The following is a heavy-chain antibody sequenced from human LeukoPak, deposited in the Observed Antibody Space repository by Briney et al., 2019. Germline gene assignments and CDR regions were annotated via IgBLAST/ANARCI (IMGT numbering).Heavy chain of an antibody. CDR3: ARDYDFWSGHRWFDP. CDR1: GYSFTSYG. V-gene: IGHV1-2*06. Sequence: ASVKVSCKASGYSFTSYGINWVRQAPGQGLEWMGRINPNSGGTNYAQKFQGRVTMTRDTSISTAYMELSRLRSDDTAVYYCARDYDFWSGHRWFDPWGQGTLVTVSS. CDR2: INPNSGGT. D-gene: IGHD3-3*01. J-gene: IGHJ5*02.